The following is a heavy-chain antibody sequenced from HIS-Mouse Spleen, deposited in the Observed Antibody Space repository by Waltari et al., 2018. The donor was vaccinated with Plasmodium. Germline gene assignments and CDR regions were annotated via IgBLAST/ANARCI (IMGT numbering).Heavy chain of an antibody. D-gene: IGHD3-10*01. CDR2: ISYDGSNK. V-gene: IGHV3-30*04. J-gene: IGHJ4*02. Sequence: QVQLVESGGGVVQPGRSLRLSCAPRGFPFSGYAMHWVRQAPGKGLEWVAVISYDGSNKYYADSVKGRFTISRDNSKNTLYLQMNSLRAEDTAVYYCALSGHWGQGTLVTVSS. CDR3: ALSGH. CDR1: GFPFSGYA.